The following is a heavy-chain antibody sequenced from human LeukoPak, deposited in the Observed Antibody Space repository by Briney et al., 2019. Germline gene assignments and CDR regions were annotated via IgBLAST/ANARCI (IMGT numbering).Heavy chain of an antibody. Sequence: GGSLRLSCAASGFTFDDYGMSWVRQAPGKGLEWVSGINWNGGSTAYADSVKGRFPISRANAKNSLYLQMNSLRAEDTALYYCARDYDGSSSDYWGQGTLVTVSS. CDR2: INWNGGST. V-gene: IGHV3-20*04. CDR3: ARDYDGSSSDY. D-gene: IGHD6-6*01. J-gene: IGHJ4*02. CDR1: GFTFDDYG.